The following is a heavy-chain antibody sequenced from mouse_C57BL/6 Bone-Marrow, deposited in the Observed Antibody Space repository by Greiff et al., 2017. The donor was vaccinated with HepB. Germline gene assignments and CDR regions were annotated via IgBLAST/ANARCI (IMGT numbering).Heavy chain of an antibody. J-gene: IGHJ4*01. CDR3: ANYYGSSRAMDY. D-gene: IGHD1-1*01. Sequence: QVQLQQSGAELARPGASVKLSCKASGYTFTSYGISWVKQRTGQGLEWIGEIYPRSGNTYYNEKFKGKATLTADKSSSTAYMELRSLTSEDAAVYFCANYYGSSRAMDYWGQGTSVTVSS. CDR1: GYTFTSYG. CDR2: IYPRSGNT. V-gene: IGHV1-81*01.